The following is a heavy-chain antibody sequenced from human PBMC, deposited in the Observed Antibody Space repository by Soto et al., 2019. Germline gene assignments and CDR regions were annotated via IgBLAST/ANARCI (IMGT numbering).Heavy chain of an antibody. V-gene: IGHV3-21*01. D-gene: IGHD4-17*01. CDR3: VRFLRYGGHCDL. CDR1: TSRLYT. CDR2: ISSGSSYI. J-gene: IGHJ2*01. Sequence: TSRLYTTISFRPAPGKGLEWISSISSGSSYIYYAGSVKGRFTISRDNARNSLFLEMKTLRADDTTVYYCVRFLRYGGHCDL.